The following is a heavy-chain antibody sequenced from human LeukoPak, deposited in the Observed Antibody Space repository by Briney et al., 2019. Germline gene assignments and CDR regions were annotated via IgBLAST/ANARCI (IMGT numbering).Heavy chain of an antibody. CDR1: GGSISSSSYY. Sequence: PSGTLSLTCTVSGGSISSSSYYWGWIRPPPGKGLEWIGSIYYSGSTYYNPSLKSRVTISVDTSKNQFSPKLSSVTAADTAVYYCARHRTNSGWTDYWGQGTLVTVSS. J-gene: IGHJ4*02. V-gene: IGHV4-39*01. D-gene: IGHD6-19*01. CDR2: IYYSGST. CDR3: ARHRTNSGWTDY.